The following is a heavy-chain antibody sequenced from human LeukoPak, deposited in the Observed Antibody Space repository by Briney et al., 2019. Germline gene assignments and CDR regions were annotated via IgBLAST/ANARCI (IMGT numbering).Heavy chain of an antibody. Sequence: SGGSLRLSCAASGFTVSSNYMSWVRQAPGKGLEWVSVIYSGGGTYYADSVKGRFTISRDNSKNTLYLQMNSLRAEDTAVYYCARGSYYYDSSGHDALDYWGQGTLVTVSS. CDR3: ARGSYYYDSSGHDALDY. V-gene: IGHV3-66*01. J-gene: IGHJ4*02. CDR2: IYSGGGT. CDR1: GFTVSSNY. D-gene: IGHD3-22*01.